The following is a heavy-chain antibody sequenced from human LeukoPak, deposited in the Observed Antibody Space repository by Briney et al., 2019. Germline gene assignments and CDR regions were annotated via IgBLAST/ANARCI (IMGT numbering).Heavy chain of an antibody. CDR2: ISSSGSTI. Sequence: GGSLRLSCAASGFTFSSYEMNWVRQAPGKGLEWVSYISSSGSTIYYADSVKGRFTISRDNAKNSLYLQMNSLRAEDTAVYYCAREIWFGELSPWGQGTLVTVSS. D-gene: IGHD3-10*01. J-gene: IGHJ5*02. V-gene: IGHV3-48*03. CDR1: GFTFSSYE. CDR3: AREIWFGELSP.